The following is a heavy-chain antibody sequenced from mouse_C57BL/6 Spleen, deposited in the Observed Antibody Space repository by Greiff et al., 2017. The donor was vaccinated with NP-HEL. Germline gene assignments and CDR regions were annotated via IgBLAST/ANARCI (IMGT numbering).Heavy chain of an antibody. J-gene: IGHJ1*03. CDR3: TREAGIYYGNYGWYFDV. V-gene: IGHV5-9-1*02. CDR1: GFTFSSYA. D-gene: IGHD2-1*01. Sequence: EVNVVESGEGLVKPGGSLKLSCAASGFTFSSYAMSWVRQTPEKRLEWVAYISSGGDYIYYADTVKGRFTISRDNARNTLYLQMSSLKSEDTAMYYCTREAGIYYGNYGWYFDVWGTGTTVTVSS. CDR2: ISSGGDYI.